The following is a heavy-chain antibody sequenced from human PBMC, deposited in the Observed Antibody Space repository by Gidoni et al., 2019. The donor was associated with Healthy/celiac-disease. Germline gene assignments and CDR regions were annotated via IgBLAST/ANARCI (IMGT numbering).Heavy chain of an antibody. CDR2: IYPGDSDT. Sequence: EVQLVQSGAEVKKPGESLKISCKGSGYSFTSYWIGLVRQMPGKGLEWMGIIYPGDSDTRYSPSFQGQVTISADKSISTAYLQWSSLKASDTAMYYCARSGEYSSGRRRNFDYWGQGTLVTVSS. CDR3: ARSGEYSSGRRRNFDY. J-gene: IGHJ4*02. D-gene: IGHD6-19*01. CDR1: GYSFTSYW. V-gene: IGHV5-51*03.